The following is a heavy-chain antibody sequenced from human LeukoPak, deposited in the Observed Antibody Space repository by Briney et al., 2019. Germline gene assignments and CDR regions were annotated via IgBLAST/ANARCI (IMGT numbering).Heavy chain of an antibody. V-gene: IGHV4-39*07. D-gene: IGHD4-17*01. CDR1: GGSISSSSYY. CDR2: IYYSGST. CDR3: ARDYGDYPNWFDP. Sequence: PSETLSLTCTVSGGSISSSSYYWGWIRQPPGKGLEWIGSIYYSGSTYYNPSLKSRVTISVDTSKNQFSLKLSPVTAADTAVYYCARDYGDYPNWFDPWGQGTLVTVSS. J-gene: IGHJ5*02.